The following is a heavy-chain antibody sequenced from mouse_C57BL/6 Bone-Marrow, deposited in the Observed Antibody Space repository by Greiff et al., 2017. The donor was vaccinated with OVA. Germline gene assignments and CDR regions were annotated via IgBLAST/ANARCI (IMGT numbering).Heavy chain of an antibody. CDR3: ARWCYDEAY. J-gene: IGHJ3*01. CDR2: IHPTSGST. V-gene: IGHV1-64*01. CDR1: GYTFTSYW. Sequence: VQLQPPGAELVKPGASVKLSCKASGYTFTSYWMHWVKQRPGQGLEWIGMIHPTSGSTNYNEKFTSKATLTVDKSSSTAYMQLSSLTSEDASVYYCARWCYDEAYWGQGTLVTVSA. D-gene: IGHD2-12*01.